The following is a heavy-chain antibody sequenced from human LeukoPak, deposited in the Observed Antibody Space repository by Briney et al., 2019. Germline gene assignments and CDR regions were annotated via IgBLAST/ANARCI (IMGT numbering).Heavy chain of an antibody. CDR2: IIPIFGTA. J-gene: IGHJ5*02. CDR3: ARDQAQHSSSWYGAFDP. D-gene: IGHD6-13*01. Sequence: ASVKVSCKASGYTFTSYGISWVRQAPGQGLEWMGGIIPIFGTANYAQKFQGRVTITADESTSTAYMELSSLRSEDTAVYYCARDQAQHSSSWYGAFDPWGQGTLVTVSS. CDR1: GYTFTSYG. V-gene: IGHV1-69*13.